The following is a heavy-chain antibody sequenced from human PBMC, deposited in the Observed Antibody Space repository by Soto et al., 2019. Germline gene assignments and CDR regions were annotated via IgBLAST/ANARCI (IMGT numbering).Heavy chain of an antibody. V-gene: IGHV4-31*03. CDR1: GGSIPRDGYY. J-gene: IGHJ5*02. CDR3: ARDPAP. Sequence: TLSLPFTVSGGSIPRDGYYWSWIRQHPGKGLEWIGYIYNSGTTYYNPSLKSRVTISVDTSKNQFYLKLTSVTAADTAVYYCARDPAPWGQGTLVTVSS. CDR2: IYNSGTT.